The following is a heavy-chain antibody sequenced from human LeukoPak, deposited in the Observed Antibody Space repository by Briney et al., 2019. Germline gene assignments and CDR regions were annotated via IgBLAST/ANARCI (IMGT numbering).Heavy chain of an antibody. Sequence: GGSLRLSCAASGCTFSSYGMHWVRQAPGKGLEWVAFIRYDGSNKYYADSVKGRFTISRDNSKNTLYLQMNSLRAEDTAVYYCAKDKGRWLHQVGGYFDYWGQGTLVTVSS. CDR1: GCTFSSYG. J-gene: IGHJ4*02. CDR3: AKDKGRWLHQVGGYFDY. D-gene: IGHD5-24*01. V-gene: IGHV3-30*02. CDR2: IRYDGSNK.